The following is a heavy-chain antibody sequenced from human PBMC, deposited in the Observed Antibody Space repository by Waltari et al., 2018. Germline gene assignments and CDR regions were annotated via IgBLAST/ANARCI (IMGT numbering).Heavy chain of an antibody. CDR1: GDTFGSYA. J-gene: IGHJ5*02. D-gene: IGHD6-13*01. Sequence: QVQLVQSGAEVKKPGSSVKVSCKASGDTFGSYAISWGRQAPGQGLEWMGRMIPMFGTANYAQKFQVRVTITADKSTSTAYMELSSLRSEDTAVYYCARVEPAAGFRWLGPWGQGTLVTVSS. CDR2: MIPMFGTA. V-gene: IGHV1-69*08. CDR3: ARVEPAAGFRWLGP.